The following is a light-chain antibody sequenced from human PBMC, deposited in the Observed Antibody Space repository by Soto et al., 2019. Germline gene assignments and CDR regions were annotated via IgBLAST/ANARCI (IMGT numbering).Light chain of an antibody. J-gene: IGKJ1*01. CDR1: QSVGNN. CDR3: QPYNSWPPKT. V-gene: IGKV3-15*01. Sequence: GMTMSPVTLSVSKGERTTLSCRASQSVGNNLAWYQQKPGQAPRLLIYGAYTRATGIPARFGGSGSGTDFTLTISSLQSEDFAVYYCQPYNSWPPKTFGQVSIVDI. CDR2: GAY.